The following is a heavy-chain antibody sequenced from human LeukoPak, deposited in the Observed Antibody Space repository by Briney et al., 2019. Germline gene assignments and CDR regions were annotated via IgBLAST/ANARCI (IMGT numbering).Heavy chain of an antibody. J-gene: IGHJ6*03. CDR1: GGTFSSYA. CDR3: ARVRITMVRGVKKGYYYYMDV. CDR2: IIPIFGTA. Sequence: SVKVPCKASGGTFSSYAISWVRQAPGQGLEWMGGIIPIFGTANYAQKFQGRVTITTDESTSTAYMELSSLRSEDTAVYYCARVRITMVRGVKKGYYYYMDVWGKGTTVTVSS. D-gene: IGHD3-10*01. V-gene: IGHV1-69*05.